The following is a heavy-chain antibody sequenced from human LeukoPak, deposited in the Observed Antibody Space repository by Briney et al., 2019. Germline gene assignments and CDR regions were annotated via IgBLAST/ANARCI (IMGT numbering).Heavy chain of an antibody. D-gene: IGHD6-13*01. J-gene: IGHJ4*02. CDR3: AKDSSLYPYYFDY. V-gene: IGHV3-23*01. CDR1: GFTFSSYA. Sequence: GGSLRLSCAASGFTFSSYAMSWVSQAPGKGLEWVSAISGSGGSTYYADSVKGRFTISRDNSKNTLYLQMNSLRAEDTAVYYCAKDSSLYPYYFDYWGQGTLVTVSS. CDR2: ISGSGGST.